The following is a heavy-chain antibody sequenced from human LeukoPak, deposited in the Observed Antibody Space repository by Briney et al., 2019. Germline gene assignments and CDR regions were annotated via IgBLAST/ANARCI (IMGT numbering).Heavy chain of an antibody. D-gene: IGHD4-23*01. J-gene: IGHJ4*02. Sequence: GGSLRLSCAASGFTFSGYWMHWVRQAPGKGLVWVSRVSSDGRNTIYADSVKGRFTISRDNAMNTLYLQMNSLRAEDTAVYYCARDLGGSGPTPIDYWGQGILVTVSS. CDR3: ARDLGGSGPTPIDY. CDR1: GFTFSGYW. V-gene: IGHV3-74*01. CDR2: VSSDGRNT.